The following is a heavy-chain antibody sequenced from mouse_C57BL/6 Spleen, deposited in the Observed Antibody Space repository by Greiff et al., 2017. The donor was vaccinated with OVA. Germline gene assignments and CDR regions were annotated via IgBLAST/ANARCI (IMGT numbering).Heavy chain of an antibody. CDR2: IYPRDGST. Sequence: QVQLQQSGPELVKPGASVKLSCKASGYTFTSYDINWVKQRPGQGLEWIGWIYPRDGSTKYNEKFKGKATLTVDTSSSTAYMELHSLTSEDSAVYFCARVDRSGYMGFDDWGQGTTVTVSS. D-gene: IGHD3-2*02. CDR3: ARVDRSGYMGFDD. J-gene: IGHJ2*01. CDR1: GYTFTSYD. V-gene: IGHV1-85*01.